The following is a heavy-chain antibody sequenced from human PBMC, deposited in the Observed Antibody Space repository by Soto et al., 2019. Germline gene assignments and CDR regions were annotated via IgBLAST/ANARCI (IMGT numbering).Heavy chain of an antibody. Sequence: GGSLRLSCAASGFTFRDYAMHWVRQAPGKGLEWVAVISYDGSNKYYADSVKGRFIISRDNSKNTLYLQMHSLRAEDTTVYSCARDRDYYGSGTRGNYYYDMDVWGQGTTVTVSS. J-gene: IGHJ6*02. CDR2: ISYDGSNK. D-gene: IGHD3-10*01. CDR1: GFTFRDYA. CDR3: ARDRDYYGSGTRGNYYYDMDV. V-gene: IGHV3-30-3*01.